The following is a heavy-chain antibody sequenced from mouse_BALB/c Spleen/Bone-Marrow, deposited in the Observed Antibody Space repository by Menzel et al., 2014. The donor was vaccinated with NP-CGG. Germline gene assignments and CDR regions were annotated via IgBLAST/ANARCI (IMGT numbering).Heavy chain of an antibody. V-gene: IGHV1S81*02. Sequence: QVQLKESGAELVKPGATVKLSCKASGYTFTSYWMHWVKQRPGQGLEWIGEINPSNGRTNYNEKFKSKATLTVDKSSSTAYMQPSSLTSEDSAVYYCARTYFDYWGQGTTLTVSS. CDR3: ARTYFDY. CDR1: GYTFTSYW. J-gene: IGHJ2*01. CDR2: INPSNGRT.